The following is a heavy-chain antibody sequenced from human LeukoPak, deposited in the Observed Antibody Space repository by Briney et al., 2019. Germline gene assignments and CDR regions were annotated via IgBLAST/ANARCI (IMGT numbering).Heavy chain of an antibody. V-gene: IGHV4-38-2*02. Sequence: PSETLSLTCTVSGYSISSGYYWGWIRQTPGKGLEWIGNIYHSGSTDYNPSLKSRVTISVDTSKNQFSLKLSSVTAADTAVYYCARQARSYYYDSSGYSLTHFDYWGQGTLVTVSS. CDR3: ARQARSYYYDSSGYSLTHFDY. J-gene: IGHJ4*02. CDR1: GYSISSGYY. CDR2: IYHSGST. D-gene: IGHD3-22*01.